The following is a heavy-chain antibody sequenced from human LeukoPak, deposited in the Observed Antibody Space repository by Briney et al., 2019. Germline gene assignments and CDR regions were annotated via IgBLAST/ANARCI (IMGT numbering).Heavy chain of an antibody. CDR1: GYTFTVNY. CDR3: ANLRPFGC. CDR2: INPNSGGT. V-gene: IGHV1-2*02. Sequence: ASVKVSCKASGYTFTVNYMHWVRESPGQRLEWMGWINPNSGGTKYAQNFQGRVTMTRDTSISTAYMELSRLRSDDTAVYYCANLRPFGCWGQGTLVTVSS. D-gene: IGHD6-6*01. J-gene: IGHJ4*02.